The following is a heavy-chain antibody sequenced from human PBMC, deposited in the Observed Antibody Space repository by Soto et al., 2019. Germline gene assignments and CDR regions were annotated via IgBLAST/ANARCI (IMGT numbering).Heavy chain of an antibody. V-gene: IGHV3-49*03. CDR3: ARPLRVGSYYDFWSGYYPSQDYYYYGMDV. D-gene: IGHD3-3*01. CDR1: GFTFGDYA. Sequence: GGSLRLSCTASGFTFGDYAMSWFRQAPGKGLEWVGFIRSKAYGGTTEYAASVKGRFTISRDDSKSIAYLQMNSLRAEDTAVYYCARPLRVGSYYDFWSGYYPSQDYYYYGMDVWGQGTTVTVSS. J-gene: IGHJ6*02. CDR2: IRSKAYGGTT.